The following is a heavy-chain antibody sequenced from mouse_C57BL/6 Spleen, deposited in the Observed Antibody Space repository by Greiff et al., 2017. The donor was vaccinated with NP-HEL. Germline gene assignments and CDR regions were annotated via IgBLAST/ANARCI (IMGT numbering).Heavy chain of an antibody. V-gene: IGHV1-50*01. Sequence: QVQLKQPGAELVKPGASVKLSCKASGYTFTSYWMQWVKQRPGQGLEWIGEIDPSDSYTNYNQKFKGKATLTVDTSSSTAYMQLSSLTSEDSAVYYCARGGGQLRLSFAYWGQGTLVTVSA. CDR3: ARGGGQLRLSFAY. D-gene: IGHD3-2*02. CDR2: IDPSDSYT. CDR1: GYTFTSYW. J-gene: IGHJ3*01.